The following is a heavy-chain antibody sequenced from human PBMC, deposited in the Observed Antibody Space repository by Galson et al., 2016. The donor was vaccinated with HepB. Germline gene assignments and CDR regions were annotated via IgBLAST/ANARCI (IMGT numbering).Heavy chain of an antibody. Sequence: SLRLSCAASGLTFRNAWMSWVRQAPGKGLEWVGRIKSKTDHGTTDYTAPVKGRFTISRDDSKNTLYLQMNSLKTEDTAVYYCTGQDYNWNYVNYYSYSMVGWGKGTTVTVSS. V-gene: IGHV3-15*01. D-gene: IGHD1-7*01. CDR2: IKSKTDHGTT. CDR3: TGQDYNWNYVNYYSYSMVG. CDR1: GLTFRNAW. J-gene: IGHJ6*03.